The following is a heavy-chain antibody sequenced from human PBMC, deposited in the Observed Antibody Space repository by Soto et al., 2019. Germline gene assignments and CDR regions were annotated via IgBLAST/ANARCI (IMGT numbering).Heavy chain of an antibody. V-gene: IGHV4-39*01. CDR3: ARQYYFGSGSYYSRPFDF. CDR2: IYYSGNT. Sequence: SETLSLTCTVSGVSISSSSYYWGWIRQPPGKGLEWIGSIYYSGNTYYNPSLKSRVTISVDTAKNQFSLKLSSVTAADTAVYYCARQYYFGSGSYYSRPFDFWGQGTLVTVSS. D-gene: IGHD3-10*01. J-gene: IGHJ4*02. CDR1: GVSISSSSYY.